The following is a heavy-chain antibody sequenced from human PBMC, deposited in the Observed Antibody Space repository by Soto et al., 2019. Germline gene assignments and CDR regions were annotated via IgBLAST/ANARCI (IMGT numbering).Heavy chain of an antibody. CDR1: GFTFSTYG. V-gene: IGHV3-33*01. CDR2: IWYDGSNK. Sequence: QVQLVESGGGVVQPGKSLRLSCAAAGFTFSTYGMQLVRQAPGKGLEWVAVIWYDGSNKYHGDSLKGRFTISRDNSKNTLYLQINTLRAEDRAVYYCGRDGALGDTAVVDSWGQGTLVTVSS. J-gene: IGHJ4*02. D-gene: IGHD5-18*01. CDR3: GRDGALGDTAVVDS.